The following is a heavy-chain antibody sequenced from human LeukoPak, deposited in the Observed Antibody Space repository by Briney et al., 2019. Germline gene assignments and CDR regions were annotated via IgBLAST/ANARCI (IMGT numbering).Heavy chain of an antibody. D-gene: IGHD3-16*02. CDR1: GFTFSSYA. J-gene: IGHJ4*02. Sequence: GGSLRLSCSASGFTFSSYAMHWVRQAPGKGLEYFSAISSNGGSTYYADSVKGRFTISRDNSKNTLYLQMSSLRAEDTAVYYCVKMPYDYVWGSYRYFDYWGQGTLVTVSS. CDR2: ISSNGGST. V-gene: IGHV3-64D*06. CDR3: VKMPYDYVWGSYRYFDY.